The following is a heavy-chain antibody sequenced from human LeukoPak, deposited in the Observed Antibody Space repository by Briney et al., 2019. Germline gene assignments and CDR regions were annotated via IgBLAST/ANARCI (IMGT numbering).Heavy chain of an antibody. Sequence: PSETLSLTCTVSGGSISSYYWSWIRQPPGKGLEWIGYIYYSGSTNYNPSLKSRVTISVDTSKNQFSLKLSSVTAADTAVYYCAKDRGESSSRYFGYWGQGTLVTVSS. CDR2: IYYSGST. CDR3: AKDRGESSSRYFGY. J-gene: IGHJ4*02. V-gene: IGHV4-59*01. D-gene: IGHD6-13*01. CDR1: GGSISSYY.